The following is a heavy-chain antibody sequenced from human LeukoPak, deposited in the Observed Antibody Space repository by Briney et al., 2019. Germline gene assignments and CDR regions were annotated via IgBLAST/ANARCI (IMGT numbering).Heavy chain of an antibody. CDR2: ISSSGSTI. D-gene: IGHD3-10*01. CDR1: GFTFSDYY. J-gene: IGHJ2*01. Sequence: GGSLRLSCAASGFTFSDYYMSWIRQAPGKGLEWVSYISSSGSTIYYADSVKGRFTISRDNAKNSLYLQMNSLRAEDSAVYFCARENYYNSGSFSYWYFDLWGRGTLVTVSS. CDR3: ARENYYNSGSFSYWYFDL. V-gene: IGHV3-11*04.